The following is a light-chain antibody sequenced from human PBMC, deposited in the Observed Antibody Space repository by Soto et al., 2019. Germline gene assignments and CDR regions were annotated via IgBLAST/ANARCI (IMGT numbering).Light chain of an antibody. CDR2: GAS. J-gene: IGKJ2*01. CDR3: QQYNNWPYT. V-gene: IGKV3-15*01. CDR1: QSVSSN. Sequence: EIVMTQSPATLSLSPGERATLSCRASQSVSSNLAWYQQKSGQAPKLLIYGASTRATGIPAMFSGSGSGTEFTLTISSLQSEDFAVYYCQQYNNWPYTFGQGTKLEIK.